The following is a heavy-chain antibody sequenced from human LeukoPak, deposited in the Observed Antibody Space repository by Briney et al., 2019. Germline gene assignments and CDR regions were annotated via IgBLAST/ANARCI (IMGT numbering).Heavy chain of an antibody. V-gene: IGHV3-23*01. CDR1: GFTFSSYA. Sequence: PGGSLRLSCAASGFTFSSYAMSWVRQAPGQGLEWVSAMSGSGGSTYYADSVKGRFTISRDNSKNTLYLQMNSLRAEDTAVYYCARGSSGWYLDYYYGMDVWGQGTTVTVSS. D-gene: IGHD6-19*01. J-gene: IGHJ6*02. CDR2: MSGSGGST. CDR3: ARGSSGWYLDYYYGMDV.